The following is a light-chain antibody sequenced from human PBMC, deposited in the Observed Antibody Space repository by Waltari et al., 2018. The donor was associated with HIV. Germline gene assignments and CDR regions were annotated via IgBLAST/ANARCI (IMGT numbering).Light chain of an antibody. CDR2: RNN. Sequence: QSVLTQPPSASGTPGQTVTISCSGSSSNIGSKYVYWYQQRPGTAPKLLIYRNNQRPSGVPDRFSGSKSGTSASLAISGLRSEDEADYYCAAWDDSLSVVYVFGTGTKVTVL. CDR1: SSNIGSKY. J-gene: IGLJ1*01. V-gene: IGLV1-47*01. CDR3: AAWDDSLSVVYV.